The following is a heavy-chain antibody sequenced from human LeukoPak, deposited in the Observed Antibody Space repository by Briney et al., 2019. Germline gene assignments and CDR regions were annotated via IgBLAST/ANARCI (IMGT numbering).Heavy chain of an antibody. CDR2: IYYSGST. CDR1: GGSISSSSYY. CDR3: ARVPRGYSYGLNFDY. J-gene: IGHJ4*02. D-gene: IGHD5-18*01. Sequence: SETLSLTCTVSGGSISSSSYYWGWIRQPPGKGLEWIGSIYYSGSTYYNPSLKSRVTISVDTSKNQFSLKLSSVTAADTAVYYCARVPRGYSYGLNFDYWGQGTLVTVSS. V-gene: IGHV4-39*07.